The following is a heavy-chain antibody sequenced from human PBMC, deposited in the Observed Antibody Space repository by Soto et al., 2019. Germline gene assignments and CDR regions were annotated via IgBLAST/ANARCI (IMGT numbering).Heavy chain of an antibody. CDR2: IYYSGSA. CDR3: ARGHSRDSSGYCYVY. J-gene: IGHJ4*02. Sequence: SETLSLTCTVSGGSISSYYWSWIRQPPGKGLGWMGCIYYSGSANYNPSLKSRVTISVDTSKNQFSLKLSSVTAADTAVYYCARGHSRDSSGYCYVYWGQGTLVTVSS. CDR1: GGSISSYY. D-gene: IGHD3-22*01. V-gene: IGHV4-59*01.